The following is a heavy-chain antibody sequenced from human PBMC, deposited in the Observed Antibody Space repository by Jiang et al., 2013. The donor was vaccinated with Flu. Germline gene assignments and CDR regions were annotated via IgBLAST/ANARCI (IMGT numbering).Heavy chain of an antibody. Sequence: LKSRVTISVDTSKNQFSLKLSSVTAADTAVYYCARGYYDSSGYYSGIDYWGQGTLVTVSS. D-gene: IGHD3-22*01. CDR3: ARGYYDSSGYYSGIDY. V-gene: IGHV4-31*02. J-gene: IGHJ4*02.